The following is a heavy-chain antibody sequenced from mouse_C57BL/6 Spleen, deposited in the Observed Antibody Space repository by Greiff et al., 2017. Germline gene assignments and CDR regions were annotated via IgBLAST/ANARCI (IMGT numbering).Heavy chain of an antibody. D-gene: IGHD2-4*01. J-gene: IGHJ2*01. V-gene: IGHV5-17*01. CDR1: GFTFSDYG. Sequence: VQLKESGGGLVKPGGSLKLSCAASGFTFSDYGMHWVRQAPEKGLEWVAYISSGSSTIYYADTVKGRFTISRDNAKNTLFLQMTSLRSEDTAMYYCARGLRRFDYWGQGTTLTVSS. CDR3: ARGLRRFDY. CDR2: ISSGSSTI.